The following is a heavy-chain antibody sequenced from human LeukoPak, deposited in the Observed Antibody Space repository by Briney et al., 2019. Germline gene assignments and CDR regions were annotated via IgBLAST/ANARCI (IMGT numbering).Heavy chain of an antibody. V-gene: IGHV3-30*14. Sequence: PGGSLRLSCAASGFTYSTYAMHWVRQAPGKGLEWVAVISYDGSSKYYADSVKGRFTISRDNSKNTLYLQMNSLRAEDTAVYYCARVGDGYTYYFDYWGQGTLVTVSS. J-gene: IGHJ4*02. CDR3: ARVGDGYTYYFDY. D-gene: IGHD5-24*01. CDR2: ISYDGSSK. CDR1: GFTYSTYA.